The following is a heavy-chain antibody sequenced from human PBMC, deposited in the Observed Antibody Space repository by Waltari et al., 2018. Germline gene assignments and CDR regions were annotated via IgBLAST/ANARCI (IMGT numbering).Heavy chain of an antibody. J-gene: IGHJ3*02. Sequence: QVQLQESGPGLVKPSQTLSLTCTVSGGSISSGSYYWSWIRQPAGKGLEWIGRIYTSGSTNYNPSLKSRVTISVDTSKNQFSLKLSSVTAADTAVYYCASRRGFWTAFDIWGQGTMVTVSS. V-gene: IGHV4-61*02. CDR1: GGSISSGSYY. CDR3: ASRRGFWTAFDI. D-gene: IGHD3-3*01. CDR2: IYTSGST.